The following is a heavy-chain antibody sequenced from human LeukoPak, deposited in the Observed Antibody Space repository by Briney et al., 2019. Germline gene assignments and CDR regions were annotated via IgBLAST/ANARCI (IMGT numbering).Heavy chain of an antibody. CDR1: GGTFSSYA. CDR2: IIPIFGTA. Sequence: SVKVSCKXSGGTFSSYAISWVRQAPGQGLEWMGGIIPIFGTANYAQKFQGRVTITADESTSTAYMELSSLRSEDTAVYYCARDDYSKPLAWFNYYYMDVWGKGTTVTVSS. J-gene: IGHJ6*03. V-gene: IGHV1-69*01. CDR3: ARDDYSKPLAWFNYYYMDV. D-gene: IGHD4-11*01.